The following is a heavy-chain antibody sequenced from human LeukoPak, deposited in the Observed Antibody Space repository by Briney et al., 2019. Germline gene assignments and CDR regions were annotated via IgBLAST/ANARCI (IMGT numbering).Heavy chain of an antibody. V-gene: IGHV3-30*03. Sequence: GGSLRLSCAASGFTFSSYGMHWVRQAPGKGLEWVAVISYDGSNKYYADSVKGRFTISRDNSKNTLYLQMNSLRAEDTAVYYCARTLQSTVTPRLGYYYYGMDVWGQGTTVTVSS. J-gene: IGHJ6*02. CDR3: ARTLQSTVTPRLGYYYYGMDV. D-gene: IGHD4-11*01. CDR1: GFTFSSYG. CDR2: ISYDGSNK.